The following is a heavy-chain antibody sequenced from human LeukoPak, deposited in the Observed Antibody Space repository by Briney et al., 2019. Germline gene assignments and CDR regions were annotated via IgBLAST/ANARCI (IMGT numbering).Heavy chain of an antibody. CDR3: ARGPRYYYDSSGYYPPHDY. V-gene: IGHV3-30*04. CDR1: GFTFSSYA. D-gene: IGHD3-22*01. Sequence: PGRSLRLSCAASGFTFSSYAMYWVRQAPGKGLEWVAVISYDGSNKYYADSVKGRFTISRDNSKNTLYLQMNSLRAEDTAVYYCARGPRYYYDSSGYYPPHDYWGQGTLVTVSS. J-gene: IGHJ4*02. CDR2: ISYDGSNK.